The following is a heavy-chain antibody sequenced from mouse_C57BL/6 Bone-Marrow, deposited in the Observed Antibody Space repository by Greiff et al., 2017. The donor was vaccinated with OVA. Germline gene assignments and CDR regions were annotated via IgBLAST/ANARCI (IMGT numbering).Heavy chain of an antibody. CDR3: ARGY. CDR1: GFTFSDYY. V-gene: IGHV5-12*01. Sequence: EVKLMESGGGLVQPGGSLKLSCAASGFTFSDYYMYWVRQTPEKRLEWVAYISNGGGSTYYPDTVKGRFTISRDNAKNTLYLQMSRLKSEDTAMYYCARGYWGQGTTLTVSS. J-gene: IGHJ2*01. CDR2: ISNGGGST.